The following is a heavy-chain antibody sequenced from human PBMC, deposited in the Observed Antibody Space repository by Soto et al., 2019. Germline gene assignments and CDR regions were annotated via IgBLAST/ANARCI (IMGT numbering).Heavy chain of an antibody. CDR1: GYTFTGYY. CDR2: ISPYNGNT. D-gene: IGHD3-10*01. V-gene: IGHV1-18*04. J-gene: IGHJ5*02. Sequence: GASVKVSCKASGYTFTGYYMHWVRQAPGQGREWMGIISPYNGNTNYAQKLQGRVTMTTDTSTSTAYMELRSLRSDDTAVYYCARDREYYYQHWFDPWGQGTLVTVS. CDR3: ARDREYYYQHWFDP.